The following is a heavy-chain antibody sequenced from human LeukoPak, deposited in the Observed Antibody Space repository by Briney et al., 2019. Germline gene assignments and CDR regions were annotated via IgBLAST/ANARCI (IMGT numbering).Heavy chain of an antibody. D-gene: IGHD2-8*01. V-gene: IGHV4-34*01. CDR3: SRENGAFSPFVY. CDR2: INHSGNT. Sequence: SETLSLTCAVYGGSFSGYYWSWIRQPPGKGLEWIGEINHSGNTNYDPSLKSRVTISVDTSKNQLSLNLTSVTAADTAVYYCSRENGAFSPFVYWGQGTLVTVLS. CDR1: GGSFSGYY. J-gene: IGHJ4*02.